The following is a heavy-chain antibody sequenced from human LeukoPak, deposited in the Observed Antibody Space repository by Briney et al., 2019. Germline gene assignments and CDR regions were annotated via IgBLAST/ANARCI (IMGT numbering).Heavy chain of an antibody. D-gene: IGHD6-13*01. CDR2: IYPGDSDT. V-gene: IGHV5-51*01. CDR3: ASLCSSWYNWFDP. CDR1: GYSFTSYW. Sequence: GESLKIPCKGSGYSFTSYWIGWVRQTPGKGLEWMGIIYPGDSDTRYSPSFQGQVTISADKSISTAYLQWSSLKASDTAMYYCASLCSSWYNWFDPWGQGTLVTVSS. J-gene: IGHJ5*02.